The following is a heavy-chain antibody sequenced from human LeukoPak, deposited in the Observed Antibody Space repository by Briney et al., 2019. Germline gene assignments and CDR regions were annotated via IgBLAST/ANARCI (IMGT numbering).Heavy chain of an antibody. CDR2: ISYDGSNK. V-gene: IGHV3-30-3*01. J-gene: IGHJ3*02. CDR3: ARDPSSFYSSRPVRGNAFDI. CDR1: GFTFSSYA. Sequence: GGSLRLSCAASGFTFSSYAMHWVRQAPGKGLEWVAVISYDGSNKYYADSVKGRFTISRDNSKNTLCLQMNSLRAEDTAVYYCARDPSSFYSSRPVRGNAFDIWGQGTMVTVSS. D-gene: IGHD6-19*01.